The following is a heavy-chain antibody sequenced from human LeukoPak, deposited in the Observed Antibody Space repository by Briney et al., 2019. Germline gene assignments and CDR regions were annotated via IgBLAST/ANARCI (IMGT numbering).Heavy chain of an antibody. J-gene: IGHJ4*02. CDR3: ARHPHYYGSIPLDYFDY. V-gene: IGHV4-39*01. CDR1: GASISSSSHY. Sequence: SETLSLTCTASGASISSSSHYWGWIRQPPGKGLEWIGSVYYRGGTYYNPSLKSRVTISVDTSKNHFSLQLSSVTAADTAVYYCARHPHYYGSIPLDYFDYWGQGTLVTVSS. D-gene: IGHD3-10*01. CDR2: VYYRGGT.